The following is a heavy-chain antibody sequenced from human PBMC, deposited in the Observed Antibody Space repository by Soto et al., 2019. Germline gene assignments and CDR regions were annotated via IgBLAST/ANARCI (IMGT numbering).Heavy chain of an antibody. CDR3: AKDAKILDWLPTSYYYDF. V-gene: IGHV3-23*01. J-gene: IGHJ4*02. CDR2: ISRSGNST. CDR1: GFSFSSYA. Sequence: EGQVLESGGDLAQPGGSLRLSCAASGFSFSSYAMSWVRQSPGKGLEWVSSISRSGNSTYSADSVRGRFTISRDNSKNTLYLQMYSLRAEDTAVYYCAKDAKILDWLPTSYYYDFWGRGALVTVSS. D-gene: IGHD3-9*01.